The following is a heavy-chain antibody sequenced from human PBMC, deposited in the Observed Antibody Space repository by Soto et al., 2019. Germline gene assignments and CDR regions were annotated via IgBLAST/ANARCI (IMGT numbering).Heavy chain of an antibody. Sequence: EVQLVESGGGLVQPGGSLRLSCAASGFTFNDHYMDWVRQAPGKGLEWVGRTRNKANSYSTDYAASVKGRFTISRDDSKNSPYLQMNSLKTEDTAVYYCARGVIIINSYSGLDVWGQGTTVTISS. CDR3: ARGVIIINSYSGLDV. CDR2: TRNKANSYST. D-gene: IGHD3-9*01. J-gene: IGHJ6*02. CDR1: GFTFNDHY. V-gene: IGHV3-72*01.